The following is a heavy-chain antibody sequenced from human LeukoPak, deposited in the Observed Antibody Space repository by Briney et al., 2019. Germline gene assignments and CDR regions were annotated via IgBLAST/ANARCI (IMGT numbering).Heavy chain of an antibody. CDR2: IKQDGSEK. J-gene: IGHJ4*02. CDR1: GFTFSSYW. V-gene: IGHV3-7*04. D-gene: IGHD6-13*01. CDR3: ARGTIAAAGYYYFDY. Sequence: PGGSLRLSCAASGFTFSSYWMSWVRQAPGQGLELVANIKQDGSEKYYVDSVKGRFTISRDNAKNSLYLQMNSLRAEDTAVYYCARGTIAAAGYYYFDYWGQGTQVTVSS.